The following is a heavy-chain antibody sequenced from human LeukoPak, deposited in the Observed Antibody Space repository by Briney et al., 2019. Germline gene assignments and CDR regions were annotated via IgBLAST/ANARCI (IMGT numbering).Heavy chain of an antibody. V-gene: IGHV3-66*01. D-gene: IGHD3-10*01. J-gene: IGHJ4*02. CDR3: AATYYYGSGSYYFDY. CDR2: IYSGGST. CDR1: GFTVSNNY. Sequence: GGSLRLSCAASGFTVSNNYMSWVRQAPGKGLEWVSVIYSGGSTYYADSVKGRFTISRDNAKNSLYLQLSSLRAEDTAIYYCAATYYYGSGSYYFDYWGQGTLVTVSS.